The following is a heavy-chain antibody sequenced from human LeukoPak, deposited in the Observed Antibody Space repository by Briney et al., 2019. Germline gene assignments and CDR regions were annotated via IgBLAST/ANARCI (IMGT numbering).Heavy chain of an antibody. CDR3: AGAPTAAGYSYGYFDY. CDR1: GGSISSYY. D-gene: IGHD5-18*01. Sequence: SETLSLTCTVSGGSISSYYWSWIRQPPGKGLEWIGYIYYSGNTNYNPSLKSRVTISEDTSKNQFSLKLSSVTAADTAVYYCAGAPTAAGYSYGYFDYWGQGTLVTVSS. CDR2: IYYSGNT. V-gene: IGHV4-59*01. J-gene: IGHJ4*02.